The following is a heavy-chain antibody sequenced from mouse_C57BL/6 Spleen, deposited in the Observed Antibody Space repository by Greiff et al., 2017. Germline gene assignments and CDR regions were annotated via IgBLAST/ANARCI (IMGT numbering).Heavy chain of an antibody. J-gene: IGHJ4*01. V-gene: IGHV1-53*01. Sequence: VQLQQPGTELVKPGASVKLSCKASGYTFTSDWMHWVKQRPGQGLEWIGNINPSNGGTNYNEKFKSKATLTVDKSSSTAYMQLSSLTSEDSAVYYCARGGYYTYAMDYWGQGTSVTVSS. CDR2: INPSNGGT. D-gene: IGHD2-12*01. CDR3: ARGGYYTYAMDY. CDR1: GYTFTSDW.